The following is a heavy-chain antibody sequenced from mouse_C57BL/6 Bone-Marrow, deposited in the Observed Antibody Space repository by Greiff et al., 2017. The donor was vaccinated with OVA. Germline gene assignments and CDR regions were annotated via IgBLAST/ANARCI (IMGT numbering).Heavy chain of an antibody. D-gene: IGHD1-1*01. CDR1: GFTFSDFY. CDR3: ARDARGGSSPFAY. V-gene: IGHV7-1*01. J-gene: IGHJ3*01. CDR2: SRNKANDYTT. Sequence: EVQGVESGGGLVQSGRSLRLSCATSGFTFSDFYMEWVRQAPGKGLEWIAASRNKANDYTTEYSASVKGRFIVSRDTSQSILYLQMNALRAEDTAIYYCARDARGGSSPFAYWGQGTLVTVSA.